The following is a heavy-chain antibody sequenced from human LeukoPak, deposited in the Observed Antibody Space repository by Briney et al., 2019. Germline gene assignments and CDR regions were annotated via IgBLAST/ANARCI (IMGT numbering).Heavy chain of an antibody. CDR2: IRYDGSNK. CDR1: GFTFSSYG. V-gene: IGHV3-30*02. D-gene: IGHD6-13*01. J-gene: IGHJ4*02. Sequence: GGSLRLSCAASGFTFSSYGMPWVRQAPGKGLEWVAFIRYDGSNKYYADSVKGRFTISRDNSKNTLYLQMNSLRAEDTAVYYCAKDKGSSWYGGPDYWGQGTLVTVSS. CDR3: AKDKGSSWYGGPDY.